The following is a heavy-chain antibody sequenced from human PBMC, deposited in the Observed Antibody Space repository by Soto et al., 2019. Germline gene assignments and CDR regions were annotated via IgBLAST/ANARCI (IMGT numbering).Heavy chain of an antibody. J-gene: IGHJ6*03. Sequence: PGGSLRLSCAASGFTFSSYAMSWVRQAPGKGLEWVSAISGSGGSTYYADSVKGRFTISRDNSKNTLYLQMNSLRAEDTAVYYCAKARGRYCSGGSCSSYYYYMDVWGKGTTVTVSS. CDR3: AKARGRYCSGGSCSSYYYYMDV. V-gene: IGHV3-23*01. CDR2: ISGSGGST. CDR1: GFTFSSYA. D-gene: IGHD2-15*01.